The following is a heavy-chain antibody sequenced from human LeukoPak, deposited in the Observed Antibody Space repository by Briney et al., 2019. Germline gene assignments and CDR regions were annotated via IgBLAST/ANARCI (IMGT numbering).Heavy chain of an antibody. D-gene: IGHD6-19*01. CDR1: GGSISSYY. J-gene: IGHJ4*02. V-gene: IGHV4-59*08. CDR3: ARVGAVAGLTLDY. CDR2: IYYSGST. Sequence: SETLSLTCTVSGGSISSYYWSWIRQPPGKGLEWIGYIYYSGSTNYNPSLKSRVTISVDTSKNQFSLKLSSVTAADTAVYYCARVGAVAGLTLDYWGQGTLVTVSS.